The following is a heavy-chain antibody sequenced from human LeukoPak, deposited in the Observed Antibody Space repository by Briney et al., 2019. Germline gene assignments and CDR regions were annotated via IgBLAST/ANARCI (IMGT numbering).Heavy chain of an antibody. Sequence: PGGSLRLSCAASGFTFSSYWMSWVRQAPGKGLEWVANIKQDGSEKYYVDSVKGRFTISRDNAKNSLYLLMNSLRAEDTAVYYCARDPPIYQGISSYYYGMDVWGQGTTVTVSS. J-gene: IGHJ6*02. CDR1: GFTFSSYW. CDR3: ARDPPIYQGISSYYYGMDV. CDR2: IKQDGSEK. D-gene: IGHD3-3*02. V-gene: IGHV3-7*01.